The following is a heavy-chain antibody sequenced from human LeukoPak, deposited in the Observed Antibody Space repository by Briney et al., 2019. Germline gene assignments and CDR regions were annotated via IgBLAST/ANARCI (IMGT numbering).Heavy chain of an antibody. D-gene: IGHD3-22*01. CDR1: GGSISSSSYY. V-gene: IGHV4-39*01. Sequence: PSETLSLTCTVPGGSISSSSYYWGWIRQPPGKGLEWIGSIYYSGSTYYNPSLKSRVTISVDTSKNQFSLKLGSVTAADTAVYYCASGNTYDSSGYYFHWGQGTLVTVSS. J-gene: IGHJ4*02. CDR3: ASGNTYDSSGYYFH. CDR2: IYYSGST.